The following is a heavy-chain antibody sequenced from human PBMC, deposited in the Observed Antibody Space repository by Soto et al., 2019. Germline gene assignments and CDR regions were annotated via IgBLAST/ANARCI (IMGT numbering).Heavy chain of an antibody. CDR3: ARGGSVRGVIIMNYYYGMDV. J-gene: IGHJ6*02. D-gene: IGHD3-10*01. CDR1: GGTFSSYA. Sequence: SVKVSCKASGGTFSSYAISWVRQAPGQGLEWMGGIIPIFGTANYAQKFQGRVTITADESTSTAYMELSSLRSEDTAVYYCARGGSVRGVIIMNYYYGMDVWGQGTTVTVSS. V-gene: IGHV1-69*13. CDR2: IIPIFGTA.